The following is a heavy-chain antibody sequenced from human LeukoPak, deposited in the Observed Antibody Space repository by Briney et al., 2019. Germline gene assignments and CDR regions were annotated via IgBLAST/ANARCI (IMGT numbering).Heavy chain of an antibody. Sequence: SETLSLTGAVYGGSFSGYYWSWIRQPPGKGLEWIGEINHSGSTNYNPSLKSRVTISVDTSKNQFSLKLSSVTAADTAVYYCARAYYYGSGSYYIPYYYYYMDVWGKGTTVTVSS. CDR1: GGSFSGYY. CDR3: ARAYYYGSGSYYIPYYYYYMDV. J-gene: IGHJ6*03. V-gene: IGHV4-34*01. CDR2: INHSGST. D-gene: IGHD3-10*01.